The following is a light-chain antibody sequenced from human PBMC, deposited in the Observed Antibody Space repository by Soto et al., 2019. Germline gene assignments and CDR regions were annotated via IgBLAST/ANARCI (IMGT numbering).Light chain of an antibody. Sequence: QSCLTKPPSASLSPGQSVTISCTGTSSDVGGYNYVSWYQQHPGKAPKLMIYEVSKRPSGVPDRFSGSKSGNTASLTVSGLQAEDEADYYCSSYAGSNNYVFGTGTKVTVL. CDR2: EVS. CDR1: SSDVGGYNY. J-gene: IGLJ1*01. CDR3: SSYAGSNNYV. V-gene: IGLV2-8*01.